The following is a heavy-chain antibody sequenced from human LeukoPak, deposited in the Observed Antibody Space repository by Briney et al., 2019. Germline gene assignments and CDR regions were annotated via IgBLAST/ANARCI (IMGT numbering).Heavy chain of an antibody. CDR2: ICYSGST. V-gene: IGHV4-61*05. Sequence: SETLSLTCTVSGGSISSSSYYWGWIRQPPGKGLEWIGYICYSGSTNYNPSLKSRVTISVDTSKNQFSLKLSSVTAADTAVYYCARATYGDFDYWGQGTLVTVSS. CDR3: ARATYGDFDY. D-gene: IGHD4-17*01. J-gene: IGHJ4*02. CDR1: GGSISSSSYY.